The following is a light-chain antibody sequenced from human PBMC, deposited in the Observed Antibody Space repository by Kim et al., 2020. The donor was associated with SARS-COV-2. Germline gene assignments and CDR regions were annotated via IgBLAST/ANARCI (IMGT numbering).Light chain of an antibody. J-gene: IGKJ2*03. CDR2: AAS. Sequence: LSPGERATHSCRASQTVISDSLAWYQQKPGQAPRLLIYAASTRATGVPDRFSGSGSGTDFTLTITRLEPEDFAMYYCQQFDTSPYSFGQGTKLEI. CDR3: QQFDTSPYS. CDR1: QTVISDS. V-gene: IGKV3-20*01.